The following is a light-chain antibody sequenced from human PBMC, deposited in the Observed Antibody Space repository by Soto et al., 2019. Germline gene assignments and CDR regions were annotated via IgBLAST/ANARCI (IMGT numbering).Light chain of an antibody. CDR1: SSNIVSKY. J-gene: IGLJ3*02. Sequence: QSVLSQPPSASVTPGQRVTISCSGSSSNIVSKYVYWYQQLPGTAPKLLIYRNNERPSGVPDRFSGSKSGTSASLAICDLRSEDEAAYYGASWYASVSGWVFGGGTKLTVL. CDR2: RNN. CDR3: ASWYASVSGWV. V-gene: IGLV1-47*01.